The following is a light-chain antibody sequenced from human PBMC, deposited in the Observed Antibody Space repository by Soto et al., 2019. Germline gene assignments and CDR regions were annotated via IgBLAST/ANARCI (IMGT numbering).Light chain of an antibody. CDR1: QSIRKY. J-gene: IGKJ1*01. Sequence: DILMTQSPSTLSSSPGDRVTITCRASQSIRKYLAWYQQKPGKAPKLLIYDASTLDSGVPSRFSGSGSGTEFTLTISSLQPDDFATYYCQQYNSYPWTFGPGTKVEIK. V-gene: IGKV1-5*01. CDR2: DAS. CDR3: QQYNSYPWT.